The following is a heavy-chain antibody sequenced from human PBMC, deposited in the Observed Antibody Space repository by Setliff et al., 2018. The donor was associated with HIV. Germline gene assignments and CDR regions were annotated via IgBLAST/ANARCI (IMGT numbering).Heavy chain of an antibody. D-gene: IGHD2-2*01. CDR1: GGSISSGSYY. Sequence: SETLSLTCTVSGGSISSGSYYWSWIRQPAGKGLEWIGRIYTSGSTNYNPSLKSRVTISVDTSKNQFSLKLSSVTAADTAVYYCARRNVVVPAALDYWGQGTLVTVSS. CDR2: IYTSGST. CDR3: ARRNVVVPAALDY. V-gene: IGHV4-61*02. J-gene: IGHJ4*02.